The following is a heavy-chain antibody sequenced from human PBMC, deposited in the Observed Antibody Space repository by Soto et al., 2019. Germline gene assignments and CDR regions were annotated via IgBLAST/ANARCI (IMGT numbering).Heavy chain of an antibody. J-gene: IGHJ5*02. Sequence: LRLSCAVSGFTFNSYAMNWVRQAPGKGLEWVSSISGSGRTTYYADAVKGRFTISRDNSKNTLFLQMNSLRSEDTAVYYCAKGVTTIVATGSWFDHWGQGTLVTVSS. CDR1: GFTFNSYA. D-gene: IGHD5-12*01. V-gene: IGHV3-23*01. CDR3: AKGVTTIVATGSWFDH. CDR2: ISGSGRTT.